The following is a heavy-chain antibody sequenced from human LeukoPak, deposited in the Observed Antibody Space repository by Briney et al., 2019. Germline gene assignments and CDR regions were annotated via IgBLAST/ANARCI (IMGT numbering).Heavy chain of an antibody. J-gene: IGHJ5*02. Sequence: PGRSLRLSCAASGFTFSSYGMHWVRQAPGKGLEWVAVIWYDGSNKYYADSVKGRFTISRDNSKNTLYLQMNSLRAEDTAVYYCARDWVAVAGYEKWFDPWGQGTLVPVSS. V-gene: IGHV3-33*01. CDR1: GFTFSSYG. CDR3: ARDWVAVAGYEKWFDP. CDR2: IWYDGSNK. D-gene: IGHD6-19*01.